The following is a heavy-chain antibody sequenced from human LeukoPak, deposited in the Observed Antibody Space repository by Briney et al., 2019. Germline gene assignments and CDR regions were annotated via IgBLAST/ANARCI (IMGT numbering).Heavy chain of an antibody. Sequence: PGGSLSLSCAASGFTFSTYAITWLRQGPGKGLEWVSAIRPDGDRTYYANSVRGRFTISRDNSKDTVYLQINGLRGEDTAVYYCARGQSGTRGWYTVDYWGQGTLVTVSS. CDR2: IRPDGDRT. CDR3: ARGQSGTRGWYTVDY. V-gene: IGHV3-23*01. J-gene: IGHJ4*02. D-gene: IGHD6-19*01. CDR1: GFTFSTYA.